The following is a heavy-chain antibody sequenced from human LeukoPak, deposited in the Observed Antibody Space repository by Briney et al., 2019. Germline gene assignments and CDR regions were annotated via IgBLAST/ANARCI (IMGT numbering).Heavy chain of an antibody. CDR2: ISSSGSTI. Sequence: PGGSLRLSCAASGFTFSDYYMSWIRRAPGKGLEWVSCISSSGSTIYYADSVKGRFTISRDNAKNSLYLQMNSLRAEDTAVYYCARDWRYCSGGSCFLYYGMDVWGQGTTVTVSS. D-gene: IGHD2-15*01. CDR3: ARDWRYCSGGSCFLYYGMDV. V-gene: IGHV3-11*01. CDR1: GFTFSDYY. J-gene: IGHJ6*02.